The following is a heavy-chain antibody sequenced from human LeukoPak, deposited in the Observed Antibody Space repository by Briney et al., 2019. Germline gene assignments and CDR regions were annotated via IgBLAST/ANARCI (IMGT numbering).Heavy chain of an antibody. CDR2: ISGSGGST. Sequence: PWGDLRLSCAASGFTFSNYAMNWVRQAPGKGLQWVSGISGSGGSTYYADSVKGRFTISRDNSKNTLYLQMNSLRAEDTAVYYCAKESKSNYYQYYGMDVWGQGTTVTVSS. V-gene: IGHV3-23*01. CDR1: GFTFSNYA. CDR3: AKESKSNYYQYYGMDV. J-gene: IGHJ6*02.